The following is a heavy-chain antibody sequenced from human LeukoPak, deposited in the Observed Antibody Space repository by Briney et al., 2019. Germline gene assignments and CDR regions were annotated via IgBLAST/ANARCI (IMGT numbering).Heavy chain of an antibody. CDR1: GCSISNYH. J-gene: IGHJ4*02. V-gene: IGHV4-59*01. CDR2: IYYSGSP. Sequence: SETLSLTCTVSGCSISNYHWSWIRQPPGKRLEWIGYIYYSGSPNYNPSLKSRVTMSRYTSRNQFSLLRSWLTAADTAVYYCSRTSASTAIDYWGPGTLVTVSS. CDR3: SRTSASTAIDY. D-gene: IGHD4-17*01.